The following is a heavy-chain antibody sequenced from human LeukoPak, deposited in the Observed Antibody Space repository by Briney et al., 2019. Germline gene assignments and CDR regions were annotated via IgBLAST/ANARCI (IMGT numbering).Heavy chain of an antibody. V-gene: IGHV3-21*01. D-gene: IGHD6-19*01. CDR1: GFTFSSYS. Sequence: PGGSLRLSCAASGFTFSSYSMNWVRQAPGKGLEWVSSISSSSSYIYYADSVKGRFTISRDNAKNSLYLQMNSLRAEDTAVYYCARSRYSSGWYDAFDIWGQGTMVTVSS. CDR3: ARSRYSSGWYDAFDI. J-gene: IGHJ3*02. CDR2: ISSSSSYI.